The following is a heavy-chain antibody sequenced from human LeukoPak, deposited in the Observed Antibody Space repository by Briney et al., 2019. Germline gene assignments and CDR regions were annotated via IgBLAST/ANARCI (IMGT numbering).Heavy chain of an antibody. CDR1: GGSISSYY. CDR2: IYTRGSN. J-gene: IGHJ6*03. CDR3: ARVVAATLWSRYYYYMDV. V-gene: IGHV4-4*07. Sequence: SETLSLTCTVSGGSISSYYWSWIRQPAGKGVEWIGRIYTRGSNNYNPSLKRRVTISVETSKKEFSLKGSSVTAADTAVYYCARVVAATLWSRYYYYMDVWGKGTTVTISS. D-gene: IGHD2-15*01.